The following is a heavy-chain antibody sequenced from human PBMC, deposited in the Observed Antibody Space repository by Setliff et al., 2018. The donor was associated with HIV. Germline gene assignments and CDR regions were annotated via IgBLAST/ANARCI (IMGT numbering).Heavy chain of an antibody. J-gene: IGHJ4*02. CDR2: INTHTGSP. V-gene: IGHV7-4-1*02. CDR1: GYTFINYA. D-gene: IGHD3-16*01. CDR3: ARDSPLAFDY. Sequence: ASVKVSCKASGYTFINYAMNWVRQAPGQGLEWMGWINTHTGSPTYAQGFTGRFVFSLDTSVSTTYLQISSLKAEDTAVYYCARDSPLAFDYWGQGTLVTVSS.